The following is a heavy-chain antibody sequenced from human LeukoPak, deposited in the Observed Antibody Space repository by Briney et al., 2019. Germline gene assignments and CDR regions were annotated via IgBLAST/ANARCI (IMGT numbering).Heavy chain of an antibody. V-gene: IGHV3-20*04. CDR2: INWNGGST. Sequence: GGSLRLSCAASGFTFDDYGMSWVRQAPGKGLEWVSGINWNGGSTGYADSVKGRFTISRDNAKNSLYLQMNSLRAEDTALYYCARAGFARVVPAAFFDPWGQGTLVTVSS. J-gene: IGHJ5*02. CDR3: ARAGFARVVPAAFFDP. D-gene: IGHD2-2*01. CDR1: GFTFDDYG.